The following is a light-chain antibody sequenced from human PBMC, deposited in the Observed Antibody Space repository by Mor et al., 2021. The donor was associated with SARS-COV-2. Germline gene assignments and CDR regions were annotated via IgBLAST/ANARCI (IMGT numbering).Light chain of an antibody. CDR2: DVS. CDR1: QSVSSY. CDR3: QQRSNWPTT. V-gene: IGKV3-11*01. J-gene: IGKJ2*01. Sequence: ASQSVSSYLAWYQQKPGQAPRLLIYDVSNRATGIPARFSGSGSGTDFTLTISSLEPEDFAVYYCQQRSNWPTTFGQGTKLE.